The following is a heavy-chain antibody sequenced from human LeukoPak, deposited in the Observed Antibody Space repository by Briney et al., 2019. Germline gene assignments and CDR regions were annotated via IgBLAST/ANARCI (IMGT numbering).Heavy chain of an antibody. CDR3: ARATAIGWFDP. Sequence: PGGSLRLSCAASGFTFSNYWMHWVRQAPGKGLVWVSRINSDGSSTSYADSVKGRFTISRDNAKNTLYLQMNSLRAEDTAVYYCARATAIGWFDPWGQGTLVTVSS. D-gene: IGHD5-18*01. CDR1: GFTFSNYW. J-gene: IGHJ5*02. CDR2: INSDGSST. V-gene: IGHV3-74*01.